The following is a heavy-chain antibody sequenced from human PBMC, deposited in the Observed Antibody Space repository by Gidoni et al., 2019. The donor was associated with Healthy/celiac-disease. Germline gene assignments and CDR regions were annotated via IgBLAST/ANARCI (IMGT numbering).Heavy chain of an antibody. D-gene: IGHD2-15*01. CDR3: TTEGYRYCSGGSCYSYYYGMDV. J-gene: IGHJ6*02. Sequence: EVQLVESGGGLVKPGGSLRLSCAASGFTFSNAWLSWVRQAPGKGLEWVGRIKSKTDGGTTDYAAPVKGRFTISRDDSKNTLYLQMNSLKTEDTAVYYCTTEGYRYCSGGSCYSYYYGMDVWGQGTTVTISS. V-gene: IGHV3-15*01. CDR2: IKSKTDGGTT. CDR1: GFTFSNAW.